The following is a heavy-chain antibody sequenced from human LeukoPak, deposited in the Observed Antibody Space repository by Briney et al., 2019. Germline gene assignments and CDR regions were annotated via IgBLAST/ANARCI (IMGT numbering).Heavy chain of an antibody. CDR3: ARGPLDSGYTYFDY. Sequence: SETLSLTCTVSGASVSNYYWSWIRQPPGKGLEWIGYFSYSGSTNYNPSLKSRVTISVDTSKNQFSLRLSSVTAADTAVYYCARGPLDSGYTYFDYWGQGTLVSVSS. CDR2: FSYSGST. V-gene: IGHV4-59*02. D-gene: IGHD5-12*01. CDR1: GASVSNYY. J-gene: IGHJ4*02.